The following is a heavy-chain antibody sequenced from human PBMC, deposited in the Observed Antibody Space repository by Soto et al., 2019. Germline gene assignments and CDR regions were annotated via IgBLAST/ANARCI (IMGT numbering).Heavy chain of an antibody. CDR2: TKQDGSEK. J-gene: IGHJ6*03. CDR3: ARALADYDFWTGYFPRNYYSYMDV. Sequence: EVQLVESGGGLVQPGGSLRLSCAASGFTFSDYWMTWVRQSPGKGLEWLATTKQDGSEKHYVDSVEGRFTVSRDNAENSLYLQLNSLRAEDTAVYYCARALADYDFWTGYFPRNYYSYMDVWGKGTTVTVSS. CDR1: GFTFSDYW. D-gene: IGHD3-3*01. V-gene: IGHV3-7*01.